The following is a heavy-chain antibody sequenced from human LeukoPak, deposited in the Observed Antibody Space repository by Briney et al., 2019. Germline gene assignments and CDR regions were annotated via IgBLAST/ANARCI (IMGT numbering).Heavy chain of an antibody. V-gene: IGHV1-69*13. J-gene: IGHJ2*01. CDR3: ATRQRIAVAGDWYFDL. CDR2: IIPIFGTA. Sequence: GASVKVSCKASGGTFSSYAISWVLQAPGQGLEWMGGIIPIFGTANYAQKFQGRVTITADESTSTAYMELSSLRSEDTAVYYCATRQRIAVAGDWYFDLWGRGTLVTVSS. D-gene: IGHD6-19*01. CDR1: GGTFSSYA.